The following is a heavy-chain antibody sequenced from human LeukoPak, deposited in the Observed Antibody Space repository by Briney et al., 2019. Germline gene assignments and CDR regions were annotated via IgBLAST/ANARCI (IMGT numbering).Heavy chain of an antibody. CDR3: ARDYVWGSSESDY. Sequence: PGGSLRLSCAASGFTFSRYNMNWVRQAPGKGLEWVSSISSSSSYIYYADSVKGRFTISRDNAKNSLYLHMNSLRVEDTAIYYCARDYVWGSSESDYWGQGTLVTVSS. CDR2: ISSSSSYI. V-gene: IGHV3-21*01. CDR1: GFTFSRYN. D-gene: IGHD7-27*01. J-gene: IGHJ4*02.